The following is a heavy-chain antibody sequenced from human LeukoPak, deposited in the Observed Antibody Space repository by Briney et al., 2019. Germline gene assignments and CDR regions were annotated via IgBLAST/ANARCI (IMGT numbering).Heavy chain of an antibody. Sequence: GGSLRLSCAASGFTFSSYEMSWVRQAPGKGLEWVSYISSSGSTIYYADSVKGRFTISRDNAKNSLYLQMNSLRAEDTAVYYCAELGIAMIGGVWGKGTTVTISS. CDR2: ISSSGSTI. CDR3: AELGIAMIGGV. CDR1: GFTFSSYE. D-gene: IGHD3-10*02. J-gene: IGHJ6*04. V-gene: IGHV3-48*03.